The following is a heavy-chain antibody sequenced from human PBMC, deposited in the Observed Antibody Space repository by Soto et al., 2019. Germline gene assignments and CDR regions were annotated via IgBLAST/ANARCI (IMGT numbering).Heavy chain of an antibody. CDR3: ARALRGYSGYDPRGSYFKYFDY. D-gene: IGHD5-12*01. CDR2: INHSGST. Sequence: QVQLQQWGAGLLKPSETLSLTCAVYGGSFSGYYWSWIRQPPGKGLEWIGEINHSGSTNYNPSLKRRVTISVDTSKNQFSLKLSSVTAADTAVYYCARALRGYSGYDPRGSYFKYFDYWGQGTLVTVSS. J-gene: IGHJ4*02. CDR1: GGSFSGYY. V-gene: IGHV4-34*01.